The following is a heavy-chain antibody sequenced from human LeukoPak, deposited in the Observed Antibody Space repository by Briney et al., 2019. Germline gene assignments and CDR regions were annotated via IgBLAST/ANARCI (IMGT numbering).Heavy chain of an antibody. CDR1: GGSISSSSYY. V-gene: IGHV4-39*07. J-gene: IGHJ6*03. Sequence: SETLSLTCTVSGGSISSSSYYWGWIRQPPGKGLEWIVSIYYSGSTYYNPSLKSRVNISVDTSKNQFSLKLSSVTAADTAVYYCAREAAIFGVVIISYYYYMDVWGKGTTVTISS. D-gene: IGHD3-3*01. CDR3: AREAAIFGVVIISYYYYMDV. CDR2: IYYSGST.